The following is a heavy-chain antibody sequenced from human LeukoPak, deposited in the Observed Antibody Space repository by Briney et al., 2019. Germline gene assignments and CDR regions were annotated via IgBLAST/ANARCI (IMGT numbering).Heavy chain of an antibody. V-gene: IGHV4-59*01. CDR2: IYYSGST. CDR3: ARDRGTYFVGDAFDI. D-gene: IGHD1-26*01. CDR1: GFSISSYY. J-gene: IGHJ3*02. Sequence: SETLSLTCTVSGFSISSYYWSWIRQPPGKGLEWMRDIYYSGSTNYNPSIKSRVTISVDTSKNQFSLKLSSVTAADTAVYYSARDRGTYFVGDAFDIWGQGTMVTVSS.